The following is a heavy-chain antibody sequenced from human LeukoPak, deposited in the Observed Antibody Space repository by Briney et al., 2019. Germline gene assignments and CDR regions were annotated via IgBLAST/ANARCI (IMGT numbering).Heavy chain of an antibody. J-gene: IGHJ4*02. CDR1: GFTFSSYA. Sequence: GGSLRLSYAASGFTFSSYAMSWVRQAPGKGLEWVSAISGSGGSTYYADSVKDRFTISRDNSKNTLYLQMNSLRAEDTAVYYCATSTGITIFGVGPNFDYWGQGTLVTVSS. V-gene: IGHV3-23*01. D-gene: IGHD3-3*01. CDR3: ATSTGITIFGVGPNFDY. CDR2: ISGSGGST.